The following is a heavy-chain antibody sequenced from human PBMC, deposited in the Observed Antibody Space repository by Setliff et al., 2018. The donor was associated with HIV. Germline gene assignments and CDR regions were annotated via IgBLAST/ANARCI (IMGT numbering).Heavy chain of an antibody. CDR1: GFSFSSYA. Sequence: GGSLRLSCAANGFSFSSYAMSWVRQAPGKGLEWVSGIGGSGGSTYYADSVKGRFTISRDYSKTMVYLQVSSLRAEDSAVYYCARGETYYYDSSGYTNWFDPWGQGTLVTVSS. CDR2: IGGSGGST. J-gene: IGHJ5*02. D-gene: IGHD3-22*01. CDR3: ARGETYYYDSSGYTNWFDP. V-gene: IGHV3-23*01.